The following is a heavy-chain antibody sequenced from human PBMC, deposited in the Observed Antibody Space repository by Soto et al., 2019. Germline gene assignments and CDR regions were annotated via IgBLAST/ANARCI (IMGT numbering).Heavy chain of an antibody. CDR1: GGTFSSYA. CDR3: ARDGYCSGGSCGIDY. V-gene: IGHV1-69*13. D-gene: IGHD2-15*01. Sequence: SVKVSCKAPGGTFSSYAISWVRQAPGQGLEWMGGIIPIFGTANYAQKFQGRVTITADESTSTAYMELSSLRSEDTAVYYCARDGYCSGGSCGIDYWGQGTLVTVSS. CDR2: IIPIFGTA. J-gene: IGHJ4*02.